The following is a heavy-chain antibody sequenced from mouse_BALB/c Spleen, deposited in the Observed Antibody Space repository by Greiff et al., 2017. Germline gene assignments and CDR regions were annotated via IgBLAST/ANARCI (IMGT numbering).Heavy chain of an antibody. CDR3: ARGYDAMDY. CDR1: GYTFTSYW. J-gene: IGHJ4*01. CDR2: IDPSDSET. Sequence: QVQLKQSGPELVKPGASVKISCKTSGYTFTSYWMNWVKQRPGRGLEWIGRIDPSDSETHYNQKFKDKATLTVDKSSSTAYIQLSSLTSEDSAVYYCARGYDAMDYWGQGTSVTVSS. V-gene: IGHV1S126*01.